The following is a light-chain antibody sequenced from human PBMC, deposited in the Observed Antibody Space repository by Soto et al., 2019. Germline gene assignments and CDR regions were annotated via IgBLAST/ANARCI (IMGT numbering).Light chain of an antibody. Sequence: EIVMTQSPATLSVSPGERATLSCRASQSVSSKLAWYQQKPGQAPRLLINGASTRATGIPARFSGSGSGTELTLTISSLQSEDFAVYYCQQYNNWPRTFGQGTKLEIK. V-gene: IGKV3-15*01. CDR2: GAS. CDR1: QSVSSK. CDR3: QQYNNWPRT. J-gene: IGKJ2*01.